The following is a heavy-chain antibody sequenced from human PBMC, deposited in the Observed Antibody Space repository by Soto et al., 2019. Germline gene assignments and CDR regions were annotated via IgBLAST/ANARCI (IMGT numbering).Heavy chain of an antibody. J-gene: IGHJ4*02. CDR3: ARLEGSYYGYFDY. V-gene: IGHV3-33*01. CDR1: GFTFSSYG. D-gene: IGHD1-26*01. CDR2: IWYDGSNK. Sequence: PGGSLRLSCAASGFTFSSYGMHWVRQAPGKGLEWVAVIWYDGSNKYYADSVKGRFTISRDNSKNTLYLQMNSLRAEDTAVYYCARLEGSYYGYFDYRGQGPLVTVSS.